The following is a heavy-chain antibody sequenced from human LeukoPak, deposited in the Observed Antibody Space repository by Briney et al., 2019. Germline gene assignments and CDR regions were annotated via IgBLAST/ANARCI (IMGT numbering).Heavy chain of an antibody. Sequence: GGSLRLSCAASGFTFSSYWMNWVRQAPGKGPEWVANINQHGSEKYSVDSVKGRFTISRDNAKNSLFLQMNSLRAEDTAVYYCARDIGAAADCNLDYWGQGTLVTVSS. CDR2: INQHGSEK. J-gene: IGHJ4*02. CDR1: GFTFSSYW. CDR3: ARDIGAAADCNLDY. V-gene: IGHV3-7*01. D-gene: IGHD6-13*01.